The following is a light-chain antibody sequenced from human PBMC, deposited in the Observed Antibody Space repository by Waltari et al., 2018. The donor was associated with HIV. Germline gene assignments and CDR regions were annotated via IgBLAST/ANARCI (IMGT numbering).Light chain of an antibody. CDR3: QQYSSSPPVYT. Sequence: EVVLTQSPGTLSLSPGRRATLSCRSSQSVSSSYIAWYQQKPGQAPRLLIYAASSRATGIPDRFSGSGSGTDFTLTISRLEPEDFAVYYCQQYSSSPPVYTFGQGTKLESK. CDR2: AAS. J-gene: IGKJ2*01. V-gene: IGKV3-20*01. CDR1: QSVSSSY.